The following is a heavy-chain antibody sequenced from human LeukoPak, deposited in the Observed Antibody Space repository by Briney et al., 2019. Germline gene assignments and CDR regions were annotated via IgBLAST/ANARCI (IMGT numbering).Heavy chain of an antibody. D-gene: IGHD3-9*01. Sequence: ASVKVSCKASGYTFTSYGISWVRQAPGQGLEWMGWISAYNGNTNYAQKLQGRVTMTTDTSTSTAYMELRSLRSDDTAVYYCARAEGYYDILTGYLPYGMDVWGQGTTVTVPS. CDR2: ISAYNGNT. CDR3: ARAEGYYDILTGYLPYGMDV. V-gene: IGHV1-18*01. J-gene: IGHJ6*02. CDR1: GYTFTSYG.